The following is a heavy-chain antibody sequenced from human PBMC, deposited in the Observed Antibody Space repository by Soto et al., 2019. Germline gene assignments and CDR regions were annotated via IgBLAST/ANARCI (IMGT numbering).Heavy chain of an antibody. CDR3: AKFPYHSSSDYKGFDWFDP. V-gene: IGHV3-23*01. J-gene: IGHJ5*02. D-gene: IGHD3-22*01. CDR2: ISGSGGST. CDR1: GFTFSSYA. Sequence: GGYLSLSCAASGFTFSSYAMSWVRQAPGKGLEWVSAISGSGGSTYYADSVKGRFTISRDNSKNTLYLQMNSLRAEDTAVYYWAKFPYHSSSDYKGFDWFDPWCQGP.